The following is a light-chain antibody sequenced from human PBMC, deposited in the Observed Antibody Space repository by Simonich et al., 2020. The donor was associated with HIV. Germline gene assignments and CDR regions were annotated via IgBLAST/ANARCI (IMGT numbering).Light chain of an antibody. CDR3: QQYYSTPPT. CDR1: QSISNY. CDR2: AAS. V-gene: IGKV1-39*01. J-gene: IGKJ1*01. Sequence: DIQMTQSPSSLSASIGDRVTITCRASQSISNYLNWYQQKEGKAPKLLIYAASSLQSGVPSKFSGSGSGTDFTLTISSLQPEDFGTYYCQQYYSTPPTFGQGTKVEIK.